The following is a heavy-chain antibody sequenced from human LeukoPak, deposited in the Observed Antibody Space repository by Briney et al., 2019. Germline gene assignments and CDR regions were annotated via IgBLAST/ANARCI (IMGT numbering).Heavy chain of an antibody. D-gene: IGHD5-18*01. J-gene: IGHJ4*02. V-gene: IGHV3-9*01. Sequence: PGRSLRLSCAASGFTFDDYAMHWVRQAPGKGLEWVSGISWNSGSIGYADSVKGRFTISRDNAKNSLYLQMNSLRAEVTALYYCAKDYTAMVRGPDYWGQGTLVTVSS. CDR2: ISWNSGSI. CDR3: AKDYTAMVRGPDY. CDR1: GFTFDDYA.